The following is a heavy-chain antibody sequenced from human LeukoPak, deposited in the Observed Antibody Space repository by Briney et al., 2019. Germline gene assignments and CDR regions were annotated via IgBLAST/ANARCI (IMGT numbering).Heavy chain of an antibody. CDR3: ARDGVRLVGAWDYFDY. Sequence: SETLSLTCTVSGGSISSGSYYWSWIRQPPGKGLECIGSIYYSGSTYYNPSLKSRVTISVDTSKNQFSLKLTSVTAADTAMYYCARDGVRLVGAWDYFDYWGQGTLVTVSS. D-gene: IGHD1-26*01. J-gene: IGHJ4*02. CDR1: GGSISSGSYY. V-gene: IGHV4-39*07. CDR2: IYYSGST.